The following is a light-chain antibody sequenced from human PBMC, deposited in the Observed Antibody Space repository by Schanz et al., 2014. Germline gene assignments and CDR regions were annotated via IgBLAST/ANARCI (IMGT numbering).Light chain of an antibody. V-gene: IGLV2-11*01. CDR2: DVS. CDR1: SSDVGGYDY. J-gene: IGLJ2*01. CDR3: SSYAGSDNVV. Sequence: QSALTQPRSVSGSPGQSVTISCTGTSSDVGGYDYVSWYQQHPGKAPKFMIYDVSNRPSGVSNRFSGSKSGNTASLTISGLQAEDEADYYCSSYAGSDNVVFGGGTKLTVL.